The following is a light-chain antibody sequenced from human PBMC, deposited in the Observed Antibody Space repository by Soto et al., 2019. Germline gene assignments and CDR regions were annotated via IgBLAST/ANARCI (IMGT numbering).Light chain of an antibody. V-gene: IGLV2-23*01. CDR3: CSYAGSSTLV. J-gene: IGLJ2*01. CDR1: SSDVGSYKF. Sequence: QSALTQPASVSGSPGQSITISCTGTSSDVGSYKFVSWYQQHPGKAPKLMIYEGSKRPSGVSNRFSGSKSGNTASLTISGLQAEDEADYYCCSYAGSSTLVFGGGTKVT. CDR2: EGS.